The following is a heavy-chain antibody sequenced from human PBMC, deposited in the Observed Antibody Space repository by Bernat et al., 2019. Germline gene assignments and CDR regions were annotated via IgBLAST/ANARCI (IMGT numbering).Heavy chain of an antibody. J-gene: IGHJ5*02. CDR1: GGSISSSSYY. CDR2: IYYSGST. D-gene: IGHD6-6*01. CDR3: ARRGVAARPDWFDP. V-gene: IGHV4-39*01. Sequence: QLQLQESGPGLVKPSDTLSLTCTVSGGSISSSSYYWGWIRQPPGKGLEWIGSIYYSGSTYYNPSLKSRVTISVDTSKNQFSLKLSSVTAADTAVYYCARRGVAARPDWFDPWGQGTLVTVSS.